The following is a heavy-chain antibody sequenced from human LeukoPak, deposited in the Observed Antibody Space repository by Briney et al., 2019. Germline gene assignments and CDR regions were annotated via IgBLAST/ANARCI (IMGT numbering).Heavy chain of an antibody. CDR3: ARSFWSGYYPIDY. J-gene: IGHJ4*02. CDR2: ISGSGGST. D-gene: IGHD3-3*01. Sequence: GGSLRLSCAASGFTFSSYAMSWVRQAPGKGLEWVSAISGSGGSTYYADSVKGRFTISRDNSKNTLYLQMNSLRAEDTAVYYCARSFWSGYYPIDYWGQGTLVTVSS. CDR1: GFTFSSYA. V-gene: IGHV3-23*01.